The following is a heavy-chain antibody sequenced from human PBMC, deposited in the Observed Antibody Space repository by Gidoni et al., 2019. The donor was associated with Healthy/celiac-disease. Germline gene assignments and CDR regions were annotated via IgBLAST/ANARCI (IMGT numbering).Heavy chain of an antibody. D-gene: IGHD5-18*01. J-gene: IGHJ6*02. Sequence: LQLQESGPGLVKPSETLSLTCTVSGGSISSSSYYWGWIRQPPGKGLEWIGSISYSGSTYYNPSLKSRVTISVDTSKNQFSLKLSSVTAADTAVYYCAGVGSGLWIQPYYYGMDVWGQGTTVTVSS. CDR1: GGSISSSSYY. CDR2: ISYSGST. CDR3: AGVGSGLWIQPYYYGMDV. V-gene: IGHV4-39*01.